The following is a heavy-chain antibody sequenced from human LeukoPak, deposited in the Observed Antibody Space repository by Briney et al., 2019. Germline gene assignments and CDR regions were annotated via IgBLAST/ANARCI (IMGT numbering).Heavy chain of an antibody. Sequence: PSETLSLTCTVSGGSISSSSYYWGWIRQPLGKGLEWIGSIYYSGSTYYNPSLKSRVTISVDTSKNQFSLKLSSVTAADTAVYYCASFGLQSYYFDYWAREPWSPSPQ. CDR2: IYYSGST. D-gene: IGHD5-24*01. CDR3: ASFGLQSYYFDY. CDR1: GGSISSSSYY. V-gene: IGHV4-39*07. J-gene: IGHJ4*02.